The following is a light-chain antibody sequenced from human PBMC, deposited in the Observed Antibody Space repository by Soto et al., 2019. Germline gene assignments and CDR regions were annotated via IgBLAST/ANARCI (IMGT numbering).Light chain of an antibody. CDR1: QSVLYSSNNKNY. Sequence: DIVMTPSPDSLAVSLGDRATINCKSSQSVLYSSNNKNYLAWYQQKPGQPPKLLIYWASTRESGVPDRFSGSGSGTDFTLTISSLQAEDVAVYYCQQYYSTPLTFGGGTKVDIK. CDR3: QQYYSTPLT. J-gene: IGKJ4*01. V-gene: IGKV4-1*01. CDR2: WAS.